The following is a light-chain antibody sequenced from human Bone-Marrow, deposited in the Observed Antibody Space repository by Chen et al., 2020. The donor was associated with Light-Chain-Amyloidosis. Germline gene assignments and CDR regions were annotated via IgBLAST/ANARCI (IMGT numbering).Light chain of an antibody. J-gene: IGKJ4*01. V-gene: IGKV3-20*01. CDR3: QQYGTSPLT. CDR1: QTISSNY. Sequence: EIVLTQYPGTLSLSAGEAANLSCRASQTISSNYLTWYQQKFGQAPRLLIYGSSSRATGIPDRFTGSGSGTDFTLTINRLEPEDFAMYYCQQYGTSPLTFGGGTKVEIK. CDR2: GSS.